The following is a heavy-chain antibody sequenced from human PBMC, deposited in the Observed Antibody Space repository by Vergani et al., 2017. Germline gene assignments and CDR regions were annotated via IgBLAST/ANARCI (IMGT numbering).Heavy chain of an antibody. CDR3: ARHAQIVVRSWFDP. V-gene: IGHV4-38-2*02. CDR1: GYSISSGYY. D-gene: IGHD2-15*01. J-gene: IGHJ5*02. Sequence: QVQLQESGPGLVKPSETLSLTCTVSGYSISSGYYWGWIRQPPGKGLEWIGSIYYSGSTYYNPSLKSRVTISVDTSKNQFSLKLSSVTAADTAVYYCARHAQIVVRSWFDPWGQGTLVTVSS. CDR2: IYYSGST.